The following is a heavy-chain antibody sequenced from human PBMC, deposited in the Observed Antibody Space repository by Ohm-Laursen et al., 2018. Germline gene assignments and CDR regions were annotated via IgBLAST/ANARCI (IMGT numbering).Heavy chain of an antibody. D-gene: IGHD3-10*01. CDR3: ARGRYYYFDN. V-gene: IGHV3-7*01. Sequence: SLRLSCAASGFTFSSYSMNWVRQAPGKGLEWVANIKQDGTEKYYVDSVKGRFTISRDNAENSLYLQMNSLRAEDTAVYYCARGRYYYFDNWGQGTLLTVSS. CDR2: IKQDGTEK. CDR1: GFTFSSYS. J-gene: IGHJ4*02.